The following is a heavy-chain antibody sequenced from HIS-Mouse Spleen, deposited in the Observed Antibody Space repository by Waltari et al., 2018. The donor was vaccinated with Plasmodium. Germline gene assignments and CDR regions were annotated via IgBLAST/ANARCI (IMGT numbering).Heavy chain of an antibody. Sequence: QVQLQESGPGLVKPSETLSLTCTVSGGSISSYYWSWIRQPPGKGLEWIGYIYYSGSTNYNPSLKIRVTISVYTYKNQVSLELSAVTAADTAVFYCARGGYSSSSYYFDYWGQGTLVTVSS. J-gene: IGHJ4*02. D-gene: IGHD6-6*01. CDR2: IYYSGST. CDR3: ARGGYSSSSYYFDY. CDR1: GGSISSYY. V-gene: IGHV4-59*01.